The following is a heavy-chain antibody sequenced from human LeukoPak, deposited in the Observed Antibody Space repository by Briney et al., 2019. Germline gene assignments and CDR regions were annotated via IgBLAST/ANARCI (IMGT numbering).Heavy chain of an antibody. V-gene: IGHV3-23*01. D-gene: IGHD3-10*02. CDR3: AKAPMFGYMDV. CDR2: IGGSGGST. J-gene: IGHJ6*03. Sequence: GGSLRLSCVASGLTFSSYVMNWVRQAPGKGLEWVSSIGGSGGSTNYADSVKGRFTISRDNSKNTLYLQMNSLRAEDTAVYYCAKAPMFGYMDVWGKGTTVTVSS. CDR1: GLTFSSYV.